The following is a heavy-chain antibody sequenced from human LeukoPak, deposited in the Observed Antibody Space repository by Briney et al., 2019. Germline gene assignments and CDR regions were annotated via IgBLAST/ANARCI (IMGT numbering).Heavy chain of an antibody. CDR2: IYSGGST. D-gene: IGHD3-22*01. Sequence: GRSLRLSCAASGFTVSSNYMSWVRQAPGKGLEWVSVIYSGGSTYYADSVKGRFTISRDNSKNTLYLQMNSLRAEDTAVYYCASYYYDSSGYYYYGMDVWGQGTTVTVSS. J-gene: IGHJ6*02. CDR3: ASYYYDSSGYYYYGMDV. V-gene: IGHV3-66*01. CDR1: GFTVSSNY.